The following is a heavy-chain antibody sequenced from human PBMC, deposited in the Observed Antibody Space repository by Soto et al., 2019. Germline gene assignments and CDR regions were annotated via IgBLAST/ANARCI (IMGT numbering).Heavy chain of an antibody. J-gene: IGHJ5*01. CDR2: VSSNGDIA. D-gene: IGHD1-1*01. CDR1: GFTFSRFA. V-gene: IGHV3-30-3*01. Sequence: QVQLVQSGGGVVQPGRSLGLSCVASGFTFSRFAMHWVRQAPGKGLEWVALVSSNGDIAYADSVRGRFTIARDNSDNTLILQMNSLRNEDTAVYYCVRDDWHDVALFDSWGQGILVTVSS. CDR3: VRDDWHDVALFDS.